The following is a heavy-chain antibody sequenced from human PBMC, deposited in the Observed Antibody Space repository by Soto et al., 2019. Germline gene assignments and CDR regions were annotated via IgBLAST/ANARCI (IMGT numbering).Heavy chain of an antibody. J-gene: IGHJ1*01. CDR3: AKDPRPYSNHMGYFSDH. D-gene: IGHD6-13*01. CDR1: GFTFSRHA. V-gene: IGHV3-23*01. Sequence: EVQLLESRGDLVQPGGSLRLSCAASGFTFSRHAMSWVRQAPGEGLEWVSTLDAGDTTYYADSVKGRFTISRDNARNTLPPQMNSPRAEDTAVYYCAKDPRPYSNHMGYFSDHWGQATLVTVSS. CDR2: LDAGDTT.